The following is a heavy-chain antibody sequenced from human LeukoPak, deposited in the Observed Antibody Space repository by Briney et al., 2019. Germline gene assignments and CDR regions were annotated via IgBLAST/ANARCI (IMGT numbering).Heavy chain of an antibody. D-gene: IGHD3-16*02. CDR1: GFTFSSYD. V-gene: IGHV3-64*01. Sequence: GGSLRLSCAASGFTFSSYDMHWVRQAPGKGLEYVSAISSNGGSTYYANSVKGRFTISRDNSKNTLYLQMGSLRAEDMAVYYCARTRMITFGGVIAPYYFDYWGQGTLVTVSS. CDR2: ISSNGGST. CDR3: ARTRMITFGGVIAPYYFDY. J-gene: IGHJ4*02.